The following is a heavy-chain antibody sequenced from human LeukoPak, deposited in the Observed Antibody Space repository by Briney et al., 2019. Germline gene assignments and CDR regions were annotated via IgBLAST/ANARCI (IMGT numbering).Heavy chain of an antibody. Sequence: PSETLSLTCNVSAASTSSGSYYWSWIRQPAVKGLEWIGRIYIIGSTNYNPCLKSRVTISVDTSKSQFSLKLSSVTAADTAVYYCARVSLSANNGILFDYWGQGTLVTVSS. CDR2: IYIIGST. V-gene: IGHV4-61*02. CDR3: ARVSLSANNGILFDY. CDR1: AASTSSGSYY. J-gene: IGHJ4*02. D-gene: IGHD1-14*01.